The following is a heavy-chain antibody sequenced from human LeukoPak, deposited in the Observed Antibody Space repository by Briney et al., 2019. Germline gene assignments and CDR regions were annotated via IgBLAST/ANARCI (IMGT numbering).Heavy chain of an antibody. D-gene: IGHD4-17*01. CDR1: GFIFSSYA. Sequence: GRSLRLSCAASGFIFSSYAMHWVRQAPGKGLEWVSYISSSSSTIYYADSVKGRFTISRDNAKNSLYLQMNSLRAEDTAVYYCARDDLLYGDYVDAFDIWGQGTMVTVSS. CDR2: ISSSSSTI. J-gene: IGHJ3*02. CDR3: ARDDLLYGDYVDAFDI. V-gene: IGHV3-48*04.